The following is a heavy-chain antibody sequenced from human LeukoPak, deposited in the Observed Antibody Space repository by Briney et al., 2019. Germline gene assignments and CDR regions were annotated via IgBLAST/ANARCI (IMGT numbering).Heavy chain of an antibody. CDR3: AAQGGRTGAYDP. V-gene: IGHV3-64*01. CDR2: IDPNGEAS. J-gene: IGHJ5*02. CDR1: GLTYNGCL. Sequence: GGSLTLPCAASGLTYNGCLMLGPRPAPGMGLEYVSSIDPNGEASYYANSVKGRFSISRDNSNNMLYLQMGSLTSADMGVYYCAAQGGRTGAYDPWGQGTLVTVAS. D-gene: IGHD3/OR15-3a*01.